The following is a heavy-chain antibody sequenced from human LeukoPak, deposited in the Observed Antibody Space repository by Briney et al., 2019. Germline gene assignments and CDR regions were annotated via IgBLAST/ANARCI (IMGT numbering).Heavy chain of an antibody. J-gene: IGHJ4*02. CDR2: ISGDGGST. Sequence: PGGSLRLSCAASGFTFDDYAMHWVRQAPGKGLEWGSLISGDGGSTYYADSVKGRFTISRDNSKNSLYLQMNSLRTEDTALYYCARDLAGGRGWYYFDYWGQGTLVTVSS. V-gene: IGHV3-43*02. CDR1: GFTFDDYA. CDR3: ARDLAGGRGWYYFDY. D-gene: IGHD2-15*01.